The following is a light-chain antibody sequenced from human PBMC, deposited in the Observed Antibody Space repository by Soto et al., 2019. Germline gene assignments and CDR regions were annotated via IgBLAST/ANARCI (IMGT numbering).Light chain of an antibody. CDR1: QTISSW. CDR2: KAS. V-gene: IGKV1-5*03. J-gene: IGKJ1*01. Sequence: DIQMTQSPSTLSGFVGDRVTITCRASQTISSWLAWYQQKPGKAPKLLIYKASTLKSGVPSRFSGSGSGTEFTLTITNLQPEDFATYYCQQSYINTAWTFGQGTKVDIK. CDR3: QQSYINTAWT.